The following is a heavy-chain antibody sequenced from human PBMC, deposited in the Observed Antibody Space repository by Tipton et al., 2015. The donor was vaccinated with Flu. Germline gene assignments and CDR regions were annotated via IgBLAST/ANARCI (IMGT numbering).Heavy chain of an antibody. CDR2: IHYSGTT. V-gene: IGHV4-59*01. CDR3: ARTLVGITITGGFYY. Sequence: TLSLTCTVSGGSISPYYWSWIRQPPGKGLEWIGYIHYSGTTNYNPSLKSRVTISVDTPKNQFSLKLTSVTAEDTAVYYCARTLVGITITGGFYYWGQGTLVTVSS. J-gene: IGHJ4*02. CDR1: GGSISPYY. D-gene: IGHD3-10*01.